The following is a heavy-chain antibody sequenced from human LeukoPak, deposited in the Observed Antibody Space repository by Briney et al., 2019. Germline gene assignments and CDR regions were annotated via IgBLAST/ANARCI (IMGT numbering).Heavy chain of an antibody. Sequence: PGGSLRLSCAASGFIFSSYAMNWVRQAPGKGLEWVSAISGSGGSPYYADSVKGRFTISRDNSKNTLFLQMNSLRAEGTAVYYCAKGYTVTTTLVDYWGQGTLVTVSS. J-gene: IGHJ4*02. V-gene: IGHV3-23*01. D-gene: IGHD4-17*01. CDR3: AKGYTVTTTLVDY. CDR1: GFIFSSYA. CDR2: ISGSGGSP.